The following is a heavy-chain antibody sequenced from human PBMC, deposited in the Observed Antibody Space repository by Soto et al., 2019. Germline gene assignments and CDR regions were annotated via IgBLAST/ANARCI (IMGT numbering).Heavy chain of an antibody. J-gene: IGHJ4*02. CDR2: IIPIFGTA. D-gene: IGHD3-22*01. Sequence: QVQLVQSGAEVKKPGSSVKVSCKASGGTFSSYAISWVRQALGQGLEWMGGIIPIFGTANYAQKFQGRVTITADESTSTAYMELSSLRSEDTAVYYCAREPQGYYDSSGYYNLYYFDYWGQGTLVTVSS. V-gene: IGHV1-69*01. CDR1: GGTFSSYA. CDR3: AREPQGYYDSSGYYNLYYFDY.